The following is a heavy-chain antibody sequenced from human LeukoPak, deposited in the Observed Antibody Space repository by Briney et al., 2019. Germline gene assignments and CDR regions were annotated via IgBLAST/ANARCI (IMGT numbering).Heavy chain of an antibody. V-gene: IGHV4-4*03. CDR1: GGSVSSGDW. CDR2: IYHSGST. CDR3: ARLQKRGIAAAVYYFDY. Sequence: PPGTLSLTCAVSGGSVSSGDWWSWVRQPPGKGLEWIGEIYHSGSTNYNSSLKSRVTISVDKSKNQFSLRLSSVTAADTAVYYCARLQKRGIAAAVYYFDYWGQGTLVTVSS. D-gene: IGHD6-13*01. J-gene: IGHJ4*02.